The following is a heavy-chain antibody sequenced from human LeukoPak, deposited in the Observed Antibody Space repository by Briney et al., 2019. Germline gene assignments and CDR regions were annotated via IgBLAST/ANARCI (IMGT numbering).Heavy chain of an antibody. D-gene: IGHD1-14*01. V-gene: IGHV3-30-3*01. CDR1: GFTFINYA. CDR2: ISDDGTFT. CDR3: ARDPYRDAPDYFDY. J-gene: IGHJ4*02. Sequence: GGSLRLSCAASGFTFINYAMSWVRQAPGKGLEWVAVISDDGTFTLYGDSVRGRFTISRDSPKNTLYLQMNSLRPEDTAVYYCARDPYRDAPDYFDYWGQGTLVTVSS.